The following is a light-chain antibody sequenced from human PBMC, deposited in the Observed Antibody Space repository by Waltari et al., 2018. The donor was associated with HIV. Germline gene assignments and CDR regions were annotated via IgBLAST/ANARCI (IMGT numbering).Light chain of an antibody. CDR1: SSNIGTNY. J-gene: IGLJ3*02. CDR3: GTWDSSLSAGV. CDR2: DNN. Sequence: QSVLTQPPSVSAATGQKVTISCSGSSSNIGTNYVSWYQQPPGTAPKLLIYDNNKRPSGIPDRFSGSKSGTSATLGITGLQTGDEADYYCGTWDSSLSAGVFGGGTKLTVL. V-gene: IGLV1-51*01.